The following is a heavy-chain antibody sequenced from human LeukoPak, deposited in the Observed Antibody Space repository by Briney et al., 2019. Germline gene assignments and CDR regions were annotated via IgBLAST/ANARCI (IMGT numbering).Heavy chain of an antibody. D-gene: IGHD2-15*01. Sequence: PGRSLRLSCAASGFTFSSYWMSWVRQAPGKGLEWVANIKQDGSEKYYVDSVKGRFTISRDNAKNSLYLQMSSLRAEDTAVYYCARVGGCCYFDYWGQGAPVTVSS. CDR3: ARVGGCCYFDY. V-gene: IGHV3-7*01. CDR2: IKQDGSEK. CDR1: GFTFSSYW. J-gene: IGHJ4*02.